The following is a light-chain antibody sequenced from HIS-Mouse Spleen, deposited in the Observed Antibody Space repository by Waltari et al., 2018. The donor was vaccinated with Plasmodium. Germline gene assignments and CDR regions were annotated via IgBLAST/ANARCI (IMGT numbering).Light chain of an antibody. CDR1: SSDVGRYNL. V-gene: IGLV2-23*01. CDR3: CSYAGSSTWV. Sequence: QSALTQPASVSGSPGQSCTISCPGTSSDVGRYNLVSWYQQHPGKAPKLMIYEGSKRPSGVSNRFSGSKSGNTASLTISGLQAEDEADYYCCSYAGSSTWVFGGGTKLTVL. J-gene: IGLJ3*02. CDR2: EGS.